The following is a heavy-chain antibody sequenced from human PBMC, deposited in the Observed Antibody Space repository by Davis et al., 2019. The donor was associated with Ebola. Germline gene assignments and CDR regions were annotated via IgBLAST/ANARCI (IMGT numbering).Heavy chain of an antibody. D-gene: IGHD3-16*01. CDR1: GFTFSDYY. V-gene: IGHV3-11*06. Sequence: GESLKISCAASGFTFSDYYMSWIRQAPGKGLEWVSYISSSSSYTNYADSVKGRFTISRDNAKNSLYLQMNSLRAEDTAVYYCAKDRGEPGRFDPWGQGALVTVSS. CDR3: AKDRGEPGRFDP. CDR2: ISSSSSYT. J-gene: IGHJ5*02.